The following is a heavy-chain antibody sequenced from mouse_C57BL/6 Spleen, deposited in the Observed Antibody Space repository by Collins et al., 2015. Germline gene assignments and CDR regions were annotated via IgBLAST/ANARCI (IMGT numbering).Heavy chain of an antibody. CDR2: INPSNGGT. D-gene: IGHD1-1*01. CDR1: GYTFTSYW. J-gene: IGHJ2*01. CDR3: ARSLTVVADFDY. V-gene: IGHV1-53*01. Sequence: QVQLQQPGTELVKPGASVKLSCKASGYTFTSYWMHRVKQRPGQGLEWIGNINPSNGGTNYNEKFKSKATLTVDKSSSTAYMQLSSLTSEDSAVYYCARSLTVVADFDYWGQGTTLTVSS.